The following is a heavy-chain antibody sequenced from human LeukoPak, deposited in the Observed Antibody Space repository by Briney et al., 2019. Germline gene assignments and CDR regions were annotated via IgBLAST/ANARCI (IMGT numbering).Heavy chain of an antibody. V-gene: IGHV4-31*03. J-gene: IGHJ4*02. Sequence: SETLSLTCTVSGGSISSGGYYWSWIRQHPGKGLEWIGYIYYSGSTYYNPSLKSRVTTSVDTSKNQFSLKLSSVTAADTAVYYCAREDHVSNYFDYWGQGTLVTVSS. CDR1: GGSISSGGYY. CDR3: AREDHVSNYFDY. CDR2: IYYSGST. D-gene: IGHD1-14*01.